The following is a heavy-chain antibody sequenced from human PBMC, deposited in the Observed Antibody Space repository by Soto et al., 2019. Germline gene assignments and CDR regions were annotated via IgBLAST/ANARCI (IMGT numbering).Heavy chain of an antibody. CDR1: GDSINTDYD. V-gene: IGHV4-30-4*01. CDR2: IYYTGGS. Sequence: TLARSCAASGDSINTDYDWCWIRQPPGKGVEWLRLIYYTGGSFYGASLKIRLSLSVDPSKNQFSLGLRSLTAADTAVYYCDRDTADKYYDGRTYYPHFDPWGQGILVTVYS. D-gene: IGHD3-16*01. CDR3: DRDTADKYYDGRTYYPHFDP. J-gene: IGHJ5*02.